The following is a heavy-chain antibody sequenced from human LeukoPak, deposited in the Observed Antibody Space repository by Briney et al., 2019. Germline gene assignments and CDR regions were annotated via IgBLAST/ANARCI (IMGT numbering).Heavy chain of an antibody. V-gene: IGHV3-74*01. J-gene: IGHJ3*02. CDR3: VREDNAFNI. Sequence: GGSLRLSCVASGFTFSSDFMHWIRQAPGEGLMWVSQSSGDETYTNYADSVKGRFTISRDNAKNSLYLQMNSLRAEDTAISYCVREDNAFNIWGQGTLVTVSS. CDR2: SSGDETYT. CDR1: GFTFSSDF.